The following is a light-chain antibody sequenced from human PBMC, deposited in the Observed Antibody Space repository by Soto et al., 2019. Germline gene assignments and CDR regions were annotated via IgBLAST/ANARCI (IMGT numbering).Light chain of an antibody. V-gene: IGKV1-9*01. Sequence: IQLTQSPSSLSASIGDRVTITCRASQGISSFLAWYQQKPGKAPKLLIYAASTLQSGVPSRFSGSGSGTDFTLTISSLQPEDSATYYCQQLNIDSYPITFGQGTRLEIK. CDR1: QGISSF. J-gene: IGKJ5*01. CDR2: AAS. CDR3: QQLNIDSYPIT.